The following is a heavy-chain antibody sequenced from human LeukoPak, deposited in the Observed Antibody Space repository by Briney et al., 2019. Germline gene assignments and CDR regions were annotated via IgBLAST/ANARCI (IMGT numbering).Heavy chain of an antibody. D-gene: IGHD4-23*01. Sequence: SETLSLTCAVYGGSFSGYYWSWIRQPPGKGLGWIGEINHSGSTNYNPSLKSRVTISVDTSKNQFSLKLSSVTAADTAVYYCARDSSGGNTPFDYWGQGTLVTVSS. CDR1: GGSFSGYY. V-gene: IGHV4-34*01. CDR2: INHSGST. CDR3: ARDSSGGNTPFDY. J-gene: IGHJ4*02.